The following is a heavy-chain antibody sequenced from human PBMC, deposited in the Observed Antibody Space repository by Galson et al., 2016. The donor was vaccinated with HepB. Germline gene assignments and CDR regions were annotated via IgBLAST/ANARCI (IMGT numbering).Heavy chain of an antibody. D-gene: IGHD5-12*01. Sequence: SVKVSCKAPGYTFSNYDINWVRQAAGQGLEWVGWMNPNNGDTGYAQKFQGRISLTRDTSISTAYMELRSLRSDDTAVYYCARGRGRGYSAYDLMYRGQGTLVTGSS. J-gene: IGHJ4*02. CDR2: MNPNNGDT. CDR1: GYTFSNYD. CDR3: ARGRGRGYSAYDLMY. V-gene: IGHV1-8*01.